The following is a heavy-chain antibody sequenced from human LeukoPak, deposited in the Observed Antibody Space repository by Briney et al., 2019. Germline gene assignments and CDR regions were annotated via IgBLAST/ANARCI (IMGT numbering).Heavy chain of an antibody. CDR2: INPSGGST. CDR1: GYTFTSYY. CDR3: AMKVVAFDNWFDP. Sequence: GASVKVSCKASGYTFTSYYMHWVRQAPGQGLEWMGIINPSGGSTSYAQKLQGRVTMTTDTSTSTAYMELRSLRSDDTAVYYCAMKVVAFDNWFDPWGQGTLVTVSS. D-gene: IGHD3-22*01. V-gene: IGHV1-46*01. J-gene: IGHJ5*02.